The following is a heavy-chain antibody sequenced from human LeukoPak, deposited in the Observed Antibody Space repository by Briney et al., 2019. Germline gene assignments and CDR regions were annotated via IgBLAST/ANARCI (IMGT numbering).Heavy chain of an antibody. D-gene: IGHD3-22*01. J-gene: IGHJ4*02. CDR3: RAATKYLDYYYDY. CDR1: GFSFNTFG. CDR2: ISFDEIEK. V-gene: IGHV3-30*03. Sequence: PGGSLRLSCAASGFSFNTFGMHWVRQAPGKGLEWVAVISFDEIEKYCADSVKGRFTISRDNSKDTLYLQMSSLTIEDTAVYYCRAATKYLDYYYDYWGQGTLVTVSS.